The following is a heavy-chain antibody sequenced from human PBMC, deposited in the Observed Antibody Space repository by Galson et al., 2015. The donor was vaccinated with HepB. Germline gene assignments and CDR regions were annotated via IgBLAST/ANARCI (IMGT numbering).Heavy chain of an antibody. J-gene: IGHJ3*02. CDR2: IYSGGST. CDR1: GFTVSSNY. D-gene: IGHD3-9*01. CDR3: ARYDILTPTDAFDI. V-gene: IGHV3-53*04. Sequence: SLRLSCAASGFTVSSNYMSWVRQAPGKGLEWVSVIYSGGSTYYADSVKGRFTISRHNSKNTLYLQMNSLRAEDTAVYYCARYDILTPTDAFDIWGQGTMVTVSS.